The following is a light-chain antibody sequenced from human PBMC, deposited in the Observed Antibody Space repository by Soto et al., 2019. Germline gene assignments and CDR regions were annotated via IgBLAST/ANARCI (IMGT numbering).Light chain of an antibody. CDR1: QGVRDD. V-gene: IGKV1-6*01. CDR3: LQETNYPLT. J-gene: IGKJ4*01. Sequence: IQMTQSPSSLSASVGDRVTITCRASQGVRDDVGWYQQKPGKAPKLLIYSASTLQSGAPSRFRGSGSGKDFTLTISGLQPEDFATYSCLQETNYPLTFGGGTRVDIK. CDR2: SAS.